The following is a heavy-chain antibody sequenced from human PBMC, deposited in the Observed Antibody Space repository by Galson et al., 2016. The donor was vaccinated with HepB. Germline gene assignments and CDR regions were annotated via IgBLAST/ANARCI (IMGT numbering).Heavy chain of an antibody. Sequence: SLRLSCAAPGFIFSTCCMVCVRPAPGKGLEWVARIKSKPDGGTAKYAPPLIGRCTISRDDSQKMFYLQMNNLKTEDTAVYYCTTADYDYVWGTYRYSPYGVDVWGQGTTVTVSS. J-gene: IGHJ6*02. CDR3: TTADYDYVWGTYRYSPYGVDV. CDR1: GFIFSTCC. CDR2: IKSKPDGGTA. D-gene: IGHD3-16*02. V-gene: IGHV3-15*01.